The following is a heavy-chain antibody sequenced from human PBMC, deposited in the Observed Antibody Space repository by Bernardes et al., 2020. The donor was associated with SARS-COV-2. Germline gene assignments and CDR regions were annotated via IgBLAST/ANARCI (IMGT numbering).Heavy chain of an antibody. D-gene: IGHD1-26*01. CDR2: IWYDGSNK. Sequence: GGSLRLSCAASGFTFCSYGMHWVRQAPGKGLEWVAVIWYDGSNKYYADSVKGRFTISRDNSKNTLYLQMNSLRAEDTAVYYCAAGIVGARIDYWGQGTLGTVSS. J-gene: IGHJ4*01. V-gene: IGHV3-33*01. CDR3: AAGIVGARIDY. CDR1: GFTFCSYG.